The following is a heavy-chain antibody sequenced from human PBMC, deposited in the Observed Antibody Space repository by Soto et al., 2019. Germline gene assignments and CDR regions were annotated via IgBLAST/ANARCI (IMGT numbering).Heavy chain of an antibody. V-gene: IGHV3-66*01. CDR1: GFTVSVNY. CDR2: IYSDGTT. Sequence: GGSMRLRCGVSGFTVSVNYMNWVRQAPGKGLEWVSVIYSDGTTYYADSVRGRFTISRDNSKNTLSLQMNSLRAEDTAVYFCASGDPFDYWGRGTLVTVSS. D-gene: IGHD2-21*02. CDR3: ASGDPFDY. J-gene: IGHJ4*02.